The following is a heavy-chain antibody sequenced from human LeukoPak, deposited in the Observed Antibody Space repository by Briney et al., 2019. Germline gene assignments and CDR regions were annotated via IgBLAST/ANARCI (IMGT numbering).Heavy chain of an antibody. CDR1: GGSISSSSYY. Sequence: SETLSLTCTVSGGSISSSSYYWGWIRQPPGKGLEWIGSIYYSGSTYYNPSLKSRVTISVDTSKNQFSLKLSSVTAADTAVYYCARDLTYSSSWYNPRAGAFDIWGQGTMVTVSS. V-gene: IGHV4-39*07. D-gene: IGHD6-13*01. CDR2: IYYSGST. J-gene: IGHJ3*02. CDR3: ARDLTYSSSWYNPRAGAFDI.